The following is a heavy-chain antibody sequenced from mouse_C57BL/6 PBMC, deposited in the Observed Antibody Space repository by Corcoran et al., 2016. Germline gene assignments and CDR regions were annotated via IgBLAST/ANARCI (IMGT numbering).Heavy chain of an antibody. CDR3: ARPLYAMDY. Sequence: QIQLVQSGPELKKPGETVKISCKASGYTFTTYGMSWVKQAPGKGLKWMGWINTYSGVPTYADDFKGRFAFSLETSASTAYLQINNLKNEDTATDFCARPLYAMDYWGQGTSVTVSS. V-gene: IGHV9-3*01. CDR1: GYTFTTYG. CDR2: INTYSGVP. J-gene: IGHJ4*01.